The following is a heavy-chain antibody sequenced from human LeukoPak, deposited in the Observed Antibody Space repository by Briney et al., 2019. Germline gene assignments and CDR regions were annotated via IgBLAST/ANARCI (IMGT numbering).Heavy chain of an antibody. CDR1: GFTFSSYA. CDR3: AKEAHIVVVPAAMFDY. J-gene: IGHJ4*02. V-gene: IGHV3-23*01. CDR2: ISGSGGST. D-gene: IGHD2-2*01. Sequence: AGGSLRLSCAASGFTFSSYAMSWVRQAPGKGLEWVSAISGSGGSTYYADSVKGRFTISRDNSKNTLYLQMNSLRAEDTAVYYCAKEAHIVVVPAAMFDYWGQGTLDTVSS.